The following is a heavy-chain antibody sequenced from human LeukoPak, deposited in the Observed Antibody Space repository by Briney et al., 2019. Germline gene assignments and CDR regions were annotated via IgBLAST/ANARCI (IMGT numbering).Heavy chain of an antibody. CDR3: AKDAIPITIFGVVIGWFDP. J-gene: IGHJ5*02. Sequence: GGSLRLSCAASGFTFSSCAMSWVRQAPGKGLEWVSAISGSGGSTYYADSVKGRFTISRDNSKNTLYLQMNSLRAEDTAVYYCAKDAIPITIFGVVIGWFDPWGQGTLVTVSS. CDR1: GFTFSSCA. CDR2: ISGSGGST. V-gene: IGHV3-23*01. D-gene: IGHD3-3*01.